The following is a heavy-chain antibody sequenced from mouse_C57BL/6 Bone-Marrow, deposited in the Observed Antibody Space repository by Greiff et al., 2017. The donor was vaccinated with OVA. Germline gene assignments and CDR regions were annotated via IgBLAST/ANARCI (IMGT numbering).Heavy chain of an antibody. CDR1: GYTFTSSW. Sequence: QVQLQQPGAELLMPWASVKLSCKASGYTFTSSWVPRGKQRPGQGLEWIGEIDPSDSYTNYNQKFKGKSTLTVDKSSSTAYMQLSSLTSEDSAVYYCARDWFAYWGQGTLVTVSA. CDR3: ARDWFAY. V-gene: IGHV1-69*01. CDR2: IDPSDSYT. J-gene: IGHJ3*01.